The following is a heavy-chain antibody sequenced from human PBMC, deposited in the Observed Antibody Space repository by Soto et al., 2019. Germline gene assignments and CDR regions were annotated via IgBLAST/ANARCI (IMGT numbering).Heavy chain of an antibody. D-gene: IGHD3-22*01. CDR3: ARKDKSGYFNWFDP. CDR1: GYKFTSSW. Sequence: GESLKISCRTSGYKFTSSWIAWVRQRPGKGLEWMGIIFPSDSDTRYSPSFQGQVTISADRSTSTVFLQWASLKASDTAVYFCARKDKSGYFNWFDPWGQGTLVTVSS. V-gene: IGHV5-51*01. J-gene: IGHJ5*02. CDR2: IFPSDSDT.